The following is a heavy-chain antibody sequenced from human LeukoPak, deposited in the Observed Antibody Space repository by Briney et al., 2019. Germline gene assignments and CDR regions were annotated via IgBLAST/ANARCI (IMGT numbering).Heavy chain of an antibody. CDR3: ARVLTYCSGGSCYSRYFDY. Sequence: SETLSLTCIVSGGSINNYYWGWIRQPPGKGLEWIGSIYYSGSTYYNPSLKSRVTISVDTSKNQFSLKLSSVTAADTAVYYCARVLTYCSGGSCYSRYFDYWGQGTLVTVSS. J-gene: IGHJ4*02. CDR2: IYYSGST. CDR1: GGSINNYY. D-gene: IGHD2-15*01. V-gene: IGHV4-39*07.